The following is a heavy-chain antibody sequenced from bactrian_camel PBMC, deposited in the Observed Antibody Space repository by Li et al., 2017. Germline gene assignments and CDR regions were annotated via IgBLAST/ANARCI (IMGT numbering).Heavy chain of an antibody. V-gene: IGHV3S63*01. CDR3: VDDCYGSRYYLARRTNV. D-gene: IGHD6*01. CDR1: DYNENTEC. CDR2: IFTSDDST. J-gene: IGHJ4*01. Sequence: HVQLVESGGGSVQTGGSLRLSCVVSDYNENTECMAWFRQAPGKEREGVAAIFTSDDSTYYTDSVKGRFTISRENDKNTVYLQMNNLKPEDTAMYYCVDDCYGSRYYLARRTNVWGQGTQVTVS.